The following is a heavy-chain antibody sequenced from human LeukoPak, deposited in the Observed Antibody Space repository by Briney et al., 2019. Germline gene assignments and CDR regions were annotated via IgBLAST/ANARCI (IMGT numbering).Heavy chain of an antibody. CDR2: IGTAGDT. V-gene: IGHV3-13*01. CDR3: ARAPAGNWYFDL. Sequence: GGSLRLSCAASGFTFSSYDMHWVRQATGKGLEWVSAIGTAGDTYYPGSGKGRLTISRENAKNSLYLQMNSLRAGDTAVYYCARAPAGNWYFDLWGRGTLVTVSS. J-gene: IGHJ2*01. CDR1: GFTFSSYD.